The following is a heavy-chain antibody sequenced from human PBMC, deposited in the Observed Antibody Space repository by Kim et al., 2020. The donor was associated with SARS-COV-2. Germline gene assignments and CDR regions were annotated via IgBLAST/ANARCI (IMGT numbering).Heavy chain of an antibody. CDR3: AKVSSGYRHGHFDY. J-gene: IGHJ4*02. D-gene: IGHD5-18*01. Sequence: GGSLRLSCAASRFTFSSYGMHWVRQAPGKGLEWVAVISYDGSDKYYGDSVKGRFTISRDNLKNTLYLQMNSLRVEDTAVYYCAKVSSGYRHGHFDYWGQGILVTVSS. CDR2: ISYDGSDK. V-gene: IGHV3-30*18. CDR1: RFTFSSYG.